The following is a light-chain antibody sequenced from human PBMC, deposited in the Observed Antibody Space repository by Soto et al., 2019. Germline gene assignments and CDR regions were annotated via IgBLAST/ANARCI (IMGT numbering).Light chain of an antibody. CDR1: INDVGGYNY. V-gene: IGLV2-8*01. CDR3: SSYAGSNNLGV. Sequence: QSALTQPPSASGSPGQSVTISCTGTINDVGGYNYVSWYQQLPGKAPKLMIYEVSKRPSGVPDRFSGSKSGNTASLTVSGLQAEDEADYYCSSYAGSNNLGVFGGGTKLTAL. CDR2: EVS. J-gene: IGLJ3*02.